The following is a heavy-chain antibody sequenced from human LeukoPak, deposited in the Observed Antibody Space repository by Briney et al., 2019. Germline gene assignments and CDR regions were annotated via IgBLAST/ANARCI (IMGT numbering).Heavy chain of an antibody. CDR1: GGSISSYY. Sequence: SETLSLTCTVSGGSISSYYWSWIRQPPGKGLEGIGYIYYSGSTNYNPSLKSRVTISVDTSKNQFSLKLSSVTAADTAVYYCARSLTYYYYGMDVWGQGTTVTVSS. D-gene: IGHD7-27*01. V-gene: IGHV4-59*08. CDR2: IYYSGST. J-gene: IGHJ6*02. CDR3: ARSLTYYYYGMDV.